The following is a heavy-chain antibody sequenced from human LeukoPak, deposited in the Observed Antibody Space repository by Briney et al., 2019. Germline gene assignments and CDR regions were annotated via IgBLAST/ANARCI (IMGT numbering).Heavy chain of an antibody. V-gene: IGHV3-21*01. J-gene: IGHJ4*02. D-gene: IGHD6-25*01. Sequence: PGGSLRLSCAASGFTFSSYSMNWVRQAPGKGLEWVSSISSSSSYIYYADSVKGRFTISRDNAKNSLYLQMNSLRAEDTAVYYCASRPTAARGPFDFWGQGTLVTVSS. CDR3: ASRPTAARGPFDF. CDR2: ISSSSSYI. CDR1: GFTFSSYS.